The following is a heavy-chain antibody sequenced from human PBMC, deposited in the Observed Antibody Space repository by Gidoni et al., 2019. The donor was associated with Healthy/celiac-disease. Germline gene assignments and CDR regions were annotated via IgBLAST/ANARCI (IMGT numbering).Heavy chain of an antibody. Sequence: QVQRVESGGGGVQPGRSLRLSCAASGFTCSSYGMHWVRQAPGKGLEWVAVISYDGSNKYYADSVKGRFTISRDNSKNTLYLQMNSLSAEDTAVYYCAKDLYILTGSGRDNWFDPWGQGTLVTVSS. CDR2: ISYDGSNK. J-gene: IGHJ5*02. CDR3: AKDLYILTGSGRDNWFDP. D-gene: IGHD3-9*01. V-gene: IGHV3-30*18. CDR1: GFTCSSYG.